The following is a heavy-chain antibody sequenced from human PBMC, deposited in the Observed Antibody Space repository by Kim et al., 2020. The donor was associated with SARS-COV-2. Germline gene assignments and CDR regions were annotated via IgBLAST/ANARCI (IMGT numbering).Heavy chain of an antibody. Sequence: SVKVSCKASGFTFTRSAVQWVRQARGQRLEWIGWIVVGSGNTNYAQKFQERVTITRDMSTSTAYMELSSLRSEDTAVYYCAADPLYDYVWGSYRHFDYWGQGTLVTVSS. V-gene: IGHV1-58*01. CDR3: AADPLYDYVWGSYRHFDY. J-gene: IGHJ4*02. CDR2: IVVGSGNT. CDR1: GFTFTRSA. D-gene: IGHD3-16*02.